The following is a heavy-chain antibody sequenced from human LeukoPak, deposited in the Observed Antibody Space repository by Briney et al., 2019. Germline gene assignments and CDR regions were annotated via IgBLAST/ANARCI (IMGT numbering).Heavy chain of an antibody. CDR2: ISSSSSYI. V-gene: IGHV3-21*01. CDR1: GFTFSSYS. J-gene: IGHJ3*02. Sequence: GGSLRLSCAASGFTFSSYSMNWVRQAPGKGLEWVSSISSSSSYIYYADSVKGRFTISRDNAKNSLYLQMNSLRAEDTAVYYCARFGFDSDCSSTSCYDDAFDIWGQGTMVTVSS. CDR3: ARFGFDSDCSSTSCYDDAFDI. D-gene: IGHD2-2*01.